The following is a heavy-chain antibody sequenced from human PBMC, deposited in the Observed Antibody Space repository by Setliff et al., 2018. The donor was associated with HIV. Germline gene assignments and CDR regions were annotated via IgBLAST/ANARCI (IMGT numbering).Heavy chain of an antibody. J-gene: IGHJ4*02. V-gene: IGHV1-2*02. CDR2: INPNSGGT. CDR1: GYTFIGYN. Sequence: ASVKVSCKASGYTFIGYNMHWVRQAPGQGLEWMGWINPNSGGTNYAQKLQGRVIMTRDTSISTAYMELSRLRSDDTAVYYCARGLDSSADIEGYFDFWGQGMLVTVSS. D-gene: IGHD2-15*01. CDR3: ARGLDSSADIEGYFDF.